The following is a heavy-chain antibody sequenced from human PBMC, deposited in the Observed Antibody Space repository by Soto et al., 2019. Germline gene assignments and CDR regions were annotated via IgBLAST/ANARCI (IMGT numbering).Heavy chain of an antibody. CDR3: AICRDGYNYSTQSRYYFDY. V-gene: IGHV1-69*01. D-gene: IGHD5-12*01. J-gene: IGHJ4*02. CDR2: IIPIFGTA. CDR1: EGTFSSNA. Sequence: QVQLVQSGAEVKKPGSSVKVSCKAPEGTFSSNATSWVGQAPGQGLEWMGGIIPIFGTANYAQKFQGRVTITADESTSTAYMELSSLRSEDTAVYYCAICRDGYNYSTQSRYYFDYWGQGTLVTVSS.